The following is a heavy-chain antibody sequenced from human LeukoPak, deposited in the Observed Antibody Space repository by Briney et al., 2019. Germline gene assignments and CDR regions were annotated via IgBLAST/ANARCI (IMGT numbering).Heavy chain of an antibody. CDR3: ARGVADRSWGTWFDP. J-gene: IGHJ5*02. V-gene: IGHV4-31*03. Sequence: SETLSLTCSVSGGSICGGGYYWSWIRQHPGKGLEWIGYIYYSGSTYYNPSLKSRVTISVDTSTNQFSLKLSSVTAADTAVYYCARGVADRSWGTWFDPWGQGTLVTVSS. D-gene: IGHD6-6*01. CDR1: GGSICGGGYY. CDR2: IYYSGST.